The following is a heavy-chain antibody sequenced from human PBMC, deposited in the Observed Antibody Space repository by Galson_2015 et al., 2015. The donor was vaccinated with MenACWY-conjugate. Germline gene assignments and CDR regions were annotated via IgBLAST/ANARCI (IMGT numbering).Heavy chain of an antibody. Sequence: QSGAEVKQPGESLRISCKGSGYSFTSYWITWVRQMPGKGLEWMGRIDPSDSYTNYGPSFQGHVTISADKSINTAYLQWSSLMTSDTALYYCARLPEYYDPSASLGDWGQGTLVTVSS. J-gene: IGHJ4*02. CDR1: GYSFTSYW. CDR3: ARLPEYYDPSASLGD. CDR2: IDPSDSYT. D-gene: IGHD3-22*01. V-gene: IGHV5-10-1*01.